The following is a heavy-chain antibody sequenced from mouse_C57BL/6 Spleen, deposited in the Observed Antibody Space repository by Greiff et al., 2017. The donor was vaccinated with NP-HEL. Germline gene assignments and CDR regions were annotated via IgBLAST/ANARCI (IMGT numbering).Heavy chain of an antibody. CDR3: ARETLPTGPFDY. CDR2: ISDGGSYT. Sequence: EVNLVESGGGLVKPGGSLKLSCAASGFTFSSYAMSWVRQTPEKRLEWVATISDGGSYTYYPDNVKGRFTISRDNAKNNLYLQMSHLKSEDTAMYYCARETLPTGPFDYWGQGTTLTVSS. J-gene: IGHJ2*01. CDR1: GFTFSSYA. D-gene: IGHD4-1*02. V-gene: IGHV5-4*01.